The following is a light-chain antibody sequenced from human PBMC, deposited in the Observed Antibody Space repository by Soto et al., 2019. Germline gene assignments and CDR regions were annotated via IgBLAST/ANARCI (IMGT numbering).Light chain of an antibody. CDR2: GNS. Sequence: QSVLTQPPSVSGAPGQRVTISGTGSSSNIGAGYDVHWYQQLPGTAPKLLIYGNSNRPSGVPDRFSGSKSGTSASLAITGLQAEDEADYYCQSYDSSLSASVVFGGGTKLTVL. CDR1: SSNIGAGYD. J-gene: IGLJ2*01. V-gene: IGLV1-40*01. CDR3: QSYDSSLSASVV.